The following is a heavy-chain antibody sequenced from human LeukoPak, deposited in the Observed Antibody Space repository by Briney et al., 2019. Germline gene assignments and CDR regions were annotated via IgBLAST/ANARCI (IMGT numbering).Heavy chain of an antibody. CDR1: SGSLSGYY. CDR2: INDSGSV. D-gene: IGHD2-15*01. J-gene: IGHJ4*02. V-gene: IGHV4-34*01. CDR3: ARRLVDSGASQVRDD. Sequence: PSETLSLTCAVYSGSLSGYYWSWIRQPPGKGLEWIGEINDSGSVNCNPSLKNRVTLSVDTSKNQFSLRLSSVAAADTAVYYCARRLVDSGASQVRDDWGQGTLVTVSS.